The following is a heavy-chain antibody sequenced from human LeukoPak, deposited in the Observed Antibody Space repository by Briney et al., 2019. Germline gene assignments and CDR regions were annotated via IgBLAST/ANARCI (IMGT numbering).Heavy chain of an antibody. Sequence: SETLSLTCTVSGGSISSSSYYWGWIRQPPGKGLEWIGRTYYSGTTYYNPSLKRRFTISVDTTTNQFALKLSTVTAADAAVYYCARRVAAAGMLDFWGQGTLVTVSS. D-gene: IGHD6-13*01. CDR2: TYYSGTT. CDR1: GGSISSSSYY. CDR3: ARRVAAAGMLDF. V-gene: IGHV4-39*01. J-gene: IGHJ4*02.